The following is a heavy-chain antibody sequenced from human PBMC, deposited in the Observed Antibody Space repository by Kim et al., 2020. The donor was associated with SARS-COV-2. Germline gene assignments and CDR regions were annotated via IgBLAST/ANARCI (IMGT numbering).Heavy chain of an antibody. CDR3: AREPPLYSGSLYYFDY. CDR2: IYYSGST. CDR1: GGSISSSSYY. D-gene: IGHD1-26*01. Sequence: SETLSLTCTVSGGSISSSSYYWGWIRQPPGKGLEWIGSIYYSGSTYYNPSLKSRVTISVDTSKNQFSLKLSSVTAADTAVYYCAREPPLYSGSLYYFDYWGQGTLVTVSS. J-gene: IGHJ4*02. V-gene: IGHV4-39*02.